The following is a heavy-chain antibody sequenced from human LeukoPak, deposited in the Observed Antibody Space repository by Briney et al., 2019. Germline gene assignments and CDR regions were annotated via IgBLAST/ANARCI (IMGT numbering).Heavy chain of an antibody. CDR3: ARSIAATSGFDI. Sequence: ASVKVSCKASGYIFVSYGIAWVRQAPGQGFEWLGWINTDEDETAYSDKFQGRVSMTTDTPTTTATMELRGLASDDTAVYYCARSIAATSGFDIWGQGTWVTVS. V-gene: IGHV1-18*01. J-gene: IGHJ3*02. CDR1: GYIFVSYG. D-gene: IGHD6-13*01. CDR2: INTDEDET.